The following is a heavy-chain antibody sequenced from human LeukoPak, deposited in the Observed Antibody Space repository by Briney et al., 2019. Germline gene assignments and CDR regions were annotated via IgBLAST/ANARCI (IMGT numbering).Heavy chain of an antibody. CDR2: IYTSGST. V-gene: IGHV4-4*07. D-gene: IGHD6-13*01. Sequence: SETLSLTCTVSGGSISSYDWSWIRQPAGKGLEWIGRIYTSGSTNYNPSLKSRVTMSVDASKNQFSLKLSSVTAADTAVYYCARVVAAAGTYYGMDVWGQGTTVTVSS. J-gene: IGHJ6*02. CDR3: ARVVAAAGTYYGMDV. CDR1: GGSISSYD.